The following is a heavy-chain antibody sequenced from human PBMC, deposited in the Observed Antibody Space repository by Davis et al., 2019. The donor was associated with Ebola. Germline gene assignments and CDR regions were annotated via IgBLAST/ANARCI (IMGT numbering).Heavy chain of an antibody. D-gene: IGHD2-15*01. CDR2: ISSNGGST. CDR3: AKDPRYCSGGSCYKYGMDV. V-gene: IGHV3-64*01. CDR1: GFTFSSYW. Sequence: GGSLRLSCAASGFTFSSYWMSWVRQAPGKGLEYVSAISSNGGSTYYANSVKGRFTISRDNSKNTLYLQMNSLRAEDTAVYYCAKDPRYCSGGSCYKYGMDVWGQGTTVTVSS. J-gene: IGHJ6*02.